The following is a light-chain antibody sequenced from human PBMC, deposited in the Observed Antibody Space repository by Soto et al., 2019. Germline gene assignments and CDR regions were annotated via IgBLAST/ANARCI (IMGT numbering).Light chain of an antibody. CDR2: DVS. CDR1: SSDVGDYNY. J-gene: IGLJ1*01. Sequence: QSVLTQPASVSGSPGQSITISCTGTSSDVGDYNYVSWYQQHPGKAPKLMIFDVSNRPSGVSKRFSDSKSGNTASLTISGLQAEDDADYYCSSYTSSSTRVFGSGTMLTVL. V-gene: IGLV2-14*01. CDR3: SSYTSSSTRV.